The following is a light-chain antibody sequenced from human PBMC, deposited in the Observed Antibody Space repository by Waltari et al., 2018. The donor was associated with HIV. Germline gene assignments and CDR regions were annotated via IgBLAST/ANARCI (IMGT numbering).Light chain of an antibody. CDR1: SSNIGTNY. J-gene: IGLJ2*01. CDR3: AAWDDTLTVV. CDR2: RNN. Sequence: QSVLTQPPSASGTPGQSVTISCSGTSSNIGTNYVYWYQQFPGTAPKLLIYRNNKRPSGVPDRFSGSKSGTSAFLDISGLRSDDEAEYYCAAWDDTLTVVFGGGTKLTVL. V-gene: IGLV1-47*01.